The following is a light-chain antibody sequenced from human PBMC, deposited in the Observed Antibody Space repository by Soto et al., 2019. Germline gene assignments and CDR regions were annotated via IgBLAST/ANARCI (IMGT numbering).Light chain of an antibody. CDR2: AAS. Sequence: IPMTQSPSYRSASVGDRVPITCRASQSSSCYLNWYQQKPGKAPKLLIYAASSLQSGVPSRFSGSGSGTDFTLTISSLQPEYFATYYCQQSYSTPLTFGPGTKVDI. J-gene: IGKJ3*01. CDR1: QSSSCY. V-gene: IGKV1-39*01. CDR3: QQSYSTPLT.